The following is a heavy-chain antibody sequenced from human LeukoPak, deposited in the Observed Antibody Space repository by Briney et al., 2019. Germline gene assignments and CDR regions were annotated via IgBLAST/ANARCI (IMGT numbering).Heavy chain of an antibody. CDR1: GGSFSGYY. Sequence: SETLSLTCAVYGGSFSGYYWSWIRQPPGKGLEWIGEINHSGSTNYNPSLKSRVTISVDTSKNQFSLKLSSVTAADTAVYYCARVPITMVRGVMGVGFDPWGQGTLVTVSS. CDR2: INHSGST. CDR3: ARVPITMVRGVMGVGFDP. D-gene: IGHD3-10*01. V-gene: IGHV4-34*01. J-gene: IGHJ5*02.